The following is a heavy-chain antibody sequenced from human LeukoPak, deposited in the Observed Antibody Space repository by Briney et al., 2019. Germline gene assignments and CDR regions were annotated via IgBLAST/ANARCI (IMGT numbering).Heavy chain of an antibody. J-gene: IGHJ4*02. CDR2: ISAYNGNT. D-gene: IGHD2-2*01. CDR1: GYTFTSYG. V-gene: IGHV1-18*01. CDR3: ARGAGQLPSFYFDY. Sequence: ASVKVSCKASGYTFTSYGISWVRQAPGQGLEGMGWISAYNGNTNYAQKLQGRVTMTTDTSTSTAYMELRSLRSDDTAVYYCARGAGQLPSFYFDYWGQGTLVTVSS.